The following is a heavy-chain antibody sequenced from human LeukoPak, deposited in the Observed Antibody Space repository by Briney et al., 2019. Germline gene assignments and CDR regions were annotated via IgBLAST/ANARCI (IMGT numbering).Heavy chain of an antibody. CDR1: GGSISSYY. CDR2: IFTSGST. J-gene: IGHJ4*02. D-gene: IGHD6-19*01. CDR3: ATIAVAGHFDY. V-gene: IGHV4-4*07. Sequence: PSETLSLTCTVSGGSISSYYWSWIRQPAGKGLEWIGRIFTSGSTNYNPSLKSRVTISLDTSKNQFSLKLSSVTAADTAVYYCATIAVAGHFDYWGQGTLVTVSS.